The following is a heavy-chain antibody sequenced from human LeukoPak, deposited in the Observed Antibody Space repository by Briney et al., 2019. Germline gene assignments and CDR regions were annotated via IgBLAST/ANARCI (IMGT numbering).Heavy chain of an antibody. V-gene: IGHV4-39*01. CDR2: IYYSGST. CDR1: GGSMSSSNYY. Sequence: SETLSLTCTVSGGSMSSSNYYWGWIRQPPGKGLEWIGSIYYSGSTYYNPSLKSRVTISVDTSKNQFSLKLSSVTAADTAVYYCACPVTTSYGMDVWGQGTTVTVSS. J-gene: IGHJ6*02. D-gene: IGHD4-17*01. CDR3: ACPVTTSYGMDV.